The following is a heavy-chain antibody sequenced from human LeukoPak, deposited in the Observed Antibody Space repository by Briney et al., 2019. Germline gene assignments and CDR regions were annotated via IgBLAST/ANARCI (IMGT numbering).Heavy chain of an antibody. CDR2: ISYDGSNK. V-gene: IGHV3-30*04. D-gene: IGHD6-13*01. CDR1: GFTFSSYA. CDR3: ARGGIAAAGTYYYYYYMDV. Sequence: GGSLRLSCAASGFTFSSYAMHWVRQAPGKGLEWVAVISYDGSNKYYADSVKGRFTISRDNSKSTLYLQMNSLRAEDTAVYYCARGGIAAAGTYYYYYYMDVWGKGTTVTVSS. J-gene: IGHJ6*03.